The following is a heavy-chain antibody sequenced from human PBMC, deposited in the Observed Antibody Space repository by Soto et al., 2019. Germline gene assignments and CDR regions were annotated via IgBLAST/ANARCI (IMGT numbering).Heavy chain of an antibody. CDR2: IIPIFGTA. D-gene: IGHD3-22*01. CDR3: ARGIYYYDSSGYYPPPGD. CDR1: GGTFSSYA. V-gene: IGHV1-69*13. Sequence: SVKVSCKASGGTFSSYAISWVRQAPGQGLEWMGGIIPIFGTANYAQKFQGRVTITADESTSTAYMELSSLRSEDTAVYYCARGIYYYDSSGYYPPPGDWGQGTRVTVSS. J-gene: IGHJ4*02.